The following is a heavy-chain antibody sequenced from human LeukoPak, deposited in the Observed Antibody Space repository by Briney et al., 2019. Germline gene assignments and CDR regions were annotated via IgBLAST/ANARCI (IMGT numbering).Heavy chain of an antibody. CDR2: INPNSGGA. Sequence: GASVKVSCKASGYTFTSYYMHWVGQAAGQGGEGMGWINPNSGGANDAQKYEGRVSMTRDRSISKAYMEVSRRRERDRGGYECGSRSETTMGYYYYMDVWRKGTTLTLSS. V-gene: IGHV1-2*02. CDR1: GYTFTSYY. CDR3: GSRSETTMGYYYYMDV. D-gene: IGHD1-7*01. J-gene: IGHJ6*03.